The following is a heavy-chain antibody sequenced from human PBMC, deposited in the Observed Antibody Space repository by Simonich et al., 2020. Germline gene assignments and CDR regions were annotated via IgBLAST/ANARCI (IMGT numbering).Heavy chain of an antibody. CDR3: ARPLGIVWAFDI. Sequence: QVQLQQWGAGRLKPSETLSLTCAVYGGSFSGYYWSWIRQPPGKGRDWIGEINNIGNTNYNPSLKSRVTISVDTSKNQFSLKLSSVTAADTAVYYCARPLGIVWAFDIWGQGTMVTVSS. D-gene: IGHD3-16*01. V-gene: IGHV4-34*01. CDR2: INNIGNT. J-gene: IGHJ3*02. CDR1: GGSFSGYY.